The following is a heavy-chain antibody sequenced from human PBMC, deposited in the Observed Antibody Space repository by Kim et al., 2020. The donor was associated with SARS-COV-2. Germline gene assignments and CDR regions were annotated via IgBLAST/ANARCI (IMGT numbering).Heavy chain of an antibody. D-gene: IGHD5-12*01. J-gene: IGHJ4*02. V-gene: IGHV3-21*01. CDR3: ARDGMVATVYYFDY. Sequence: ADSGKGRFTISRDNAKNSLYLQMNSLRAEDTAVYYCARDGMVATVYYFDYWGQGTLVTVSS.